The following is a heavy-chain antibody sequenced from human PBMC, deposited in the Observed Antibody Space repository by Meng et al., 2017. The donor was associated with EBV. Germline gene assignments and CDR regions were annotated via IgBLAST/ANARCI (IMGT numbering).Heavy chain of an antibody. CDR2: IYSGGST. V-gene: IGHV3-53*01. J-gene: IGHJ4*02. Sequence: QVFDSGECLMHPGASLSLCCAASGFTVISNSMVCVRQAPGKGLEWVSVIYSGGSTYYADSVKGRFTISRDNSKNTLYLQMNSLRAEDTAVYYCAKHRLVPLDYWGQGTLVTVSS. D-gene: IGHD5-12*01. CDR1: GFTVISNS. CDR3: AKHRLVPLDY.